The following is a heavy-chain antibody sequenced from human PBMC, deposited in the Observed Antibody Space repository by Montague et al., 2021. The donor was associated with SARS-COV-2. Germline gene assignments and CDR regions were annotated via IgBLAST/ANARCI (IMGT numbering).Heavy chain of an antibody. CDR3: ARLGGSGSYLAFDY. J-gene: IGHJ4*02. Sequence: SETLSLICTVSGGSLSGHYWTWIRQSPGRGLEWLAYIHYRGNTDYNPSFQSRLTLSVDTSKNQFSLTLTYLTAADTAIYYCARLGGSGSYLAFDYWGQGTLVTVAS. D-gene: IGHD3-10*01. CDR1: GGSLSGHY. V-gene: IGHV4-59*08. CDR2: IHYRGNT.